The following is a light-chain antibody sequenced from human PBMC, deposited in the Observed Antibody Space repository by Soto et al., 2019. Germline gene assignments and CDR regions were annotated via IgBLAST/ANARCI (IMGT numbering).Light chain of an antibody. Sequence: QSVRKQPPSVSGAPGQRVTISCTGSSSNIGSTYDVQWYQQLPGTAPKLLIHGNTNRPSGVPDRFSGSKSGTSASLAITGLQADDEADYYCQSYGDSLSVHYVFGTGTKVTVL. J-gene: IGLJ1*01. CDR3: QSYGDSLSVHYV. CDR2: GNT. CDR1: SSNIGSTYD. V-gene: IGLV1-40*01.